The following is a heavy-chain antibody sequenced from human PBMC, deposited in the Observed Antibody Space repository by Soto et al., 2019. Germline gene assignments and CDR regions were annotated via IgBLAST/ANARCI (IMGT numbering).Heavy chain of an antibody. CDR3: ARPPEKNCSGGSCYAFDI. J-gene: IGHJ3*02. Sequence: SETLSLTCTVSGGSISSSSYYWGWIRQPPGKGLEWIGSIYYSGSTYYNPSLKSRVTISVDTSKNQFSLKLSSVTAADTAVYYCARPPEKNCSGGSCYAFDIWGQGTMVT. CDR2: IYYSGST. V-gene: IGHV4-39*01. D-gene: IGHD2-15*01. CDR1: GGSISSSSYY.